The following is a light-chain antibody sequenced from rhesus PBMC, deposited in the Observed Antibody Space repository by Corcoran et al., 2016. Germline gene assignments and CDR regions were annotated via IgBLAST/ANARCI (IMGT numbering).Light chain of an antibody. J-gene: IGKJ1*01. CDR1: QTVSTY. Sequence: QVILTQSPATLSLSPGERATLSCRASQTVSTYLAWYQQKPGQAPRLLIYGAFRRATGIPDRFGGCGSGTDFALTISSLEPEDVGVYHCYQHSSGYRTFGQGTKVEIK. V-gene: IGKV3-10*01. CDR2: GAF. CDR3: YQHSSGYRT.